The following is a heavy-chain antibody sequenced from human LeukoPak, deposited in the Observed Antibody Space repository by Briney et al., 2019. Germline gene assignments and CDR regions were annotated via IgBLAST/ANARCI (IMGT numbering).Heavy chain of an antibody. CDR1: GYSISSGYY. CDR3: ARTYCSGGSCYLDV. CDR2: IYHSGST. V-gene: IGHV4-38-2*02. D-gene: IGHD2-15*01. J-gene: IGHJ6*04. Sequence: SETLSLTCTVSGYSISSGYYWGWIRQPPEKGLEWIGSIYHSGSTYYNPSLKSRVTISVDTSKNQFSLKLSSVTAADTAVYCCARTYCSGGSCYLDVWGKGTTVTVSS.